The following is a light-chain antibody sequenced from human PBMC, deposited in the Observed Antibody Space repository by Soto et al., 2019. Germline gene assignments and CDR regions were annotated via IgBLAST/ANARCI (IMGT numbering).Light chain of an antibody. V-gene: IGKV3-20*01. CDR2: GTS. CDR3: QQCGISPLT. CDR1: LSVGSSY. J-gene: IGKJ5*01. Sequence: EVVLTQYPGTLSLSPGERATLSCMASLSVGSSYLAWYQQKPGQAPRLLIYGTSSRATGIPDRFSGSGSGTDFTLTISRLDPEDFAVYYCQQCGISPLTFGGGTRLEIK.